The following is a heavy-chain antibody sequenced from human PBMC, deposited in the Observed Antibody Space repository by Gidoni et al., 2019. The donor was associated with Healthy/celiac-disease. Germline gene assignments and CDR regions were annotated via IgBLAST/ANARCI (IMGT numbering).Heavy chain of an antibody. CDR1: GFTFGDYA. CDR2: IRSKAYGGTT. Sequence: EVQLVESGGGLLQPGLSLRLSCTASGFTFGDYALSWVLQAPGKGLEWVGFIRSKAYGGTTEYAASVKGRFTISRDDSKSIAYLQMNSLKTEDTAVYYCTRDQGGDSSGYYYYYYGMDVWGQGTTVTVSS. CDR3: TRDQGGDSSGYYYYYYGMDV. V-gene: IGHV3-49*04. J-gene: IGHJ6*02. D-gene: IGHD3-22*01.